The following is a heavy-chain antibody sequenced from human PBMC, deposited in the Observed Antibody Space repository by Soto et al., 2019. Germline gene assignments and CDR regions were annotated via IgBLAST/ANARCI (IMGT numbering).Heavy chain of an antibody. CDR2: INPNSGGT. D-gene: IGHD3-9*01. V-gene: IGHV1-2*04. J-gene: IGHJ4*02. CDR3: ARGPELRYFDWLLGFDY. Sequence: ASVKVSCKASGYTFTGYYMHWVRQAPGQGLEWMGWINPNSGGTNYAQKFQGWVTMTRDTSISTAYMELSRLRSDDTAVYYCARGPELRYFDWLLGFDYWGQGTLVTVS. CDR1: GYTFTGYY.